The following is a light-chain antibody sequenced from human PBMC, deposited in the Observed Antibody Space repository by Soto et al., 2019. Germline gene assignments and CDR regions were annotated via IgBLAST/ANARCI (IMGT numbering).Light chain of an antibody. J-gene: IGLJ2*01. CDR2: VNSDGSH. V-gene: IGLV4-69*01. CDR3: QTWGTGILV. Sequence: QPVLTQSPSASASLGASVKLTCTLSSGHSSYAIGWHQQQPEKGPRYLMKVNSDGSHSKGDGIPDRFSGSSSGAERYLTISSLQSEDEADYHCQTWGTGILVFGGGTKVTVL. CDR1: SGHSSYA.